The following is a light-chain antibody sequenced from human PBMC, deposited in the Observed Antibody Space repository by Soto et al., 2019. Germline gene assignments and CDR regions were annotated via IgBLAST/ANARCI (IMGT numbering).Light chain of an antibody. J-gene: IGKJ5*01. V-gene: IGKV1-5*01. CDR1: QSITGW. Sequence: DIQMTQSPSILSASVGDTIIITCRASQSITGWLAWYQQKPGKAPKLLIYDASSLESGVPSRFSGSGSGTDFTLTISSLQPEDFASYYCQQSYSAPITFGQGTRLEIK. CDR2: DAS. CDR3: QQSYSAPIT.